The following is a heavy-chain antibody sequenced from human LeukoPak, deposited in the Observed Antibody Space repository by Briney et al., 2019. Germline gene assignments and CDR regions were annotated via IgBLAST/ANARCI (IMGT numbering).Heavy chain of an antibody. V-gene: IGHV1-8*01. D-gene: IGHD3-22*01. J-gene: IGHJ4*02. CDR1: GYTFTSYG. Sequence: ASVKVSCKASGYTFTSYGLNWVRQATGQGLEWLGWMNPYTGKTGYAQKFQGRVTFTGDTSIRTAYMEVSSLTSEDTAVYYCARAPSPYYYDSSAYYSDYWGQGTLVTVSS. CDR3: ARAPSPYYYDSSAYYSDY. CDR2: MNPYTGKT.